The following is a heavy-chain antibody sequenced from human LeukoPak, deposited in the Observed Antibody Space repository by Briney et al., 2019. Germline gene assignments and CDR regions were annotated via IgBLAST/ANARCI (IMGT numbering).Heavy chain of an antibody. V-gene: IGHV6-1*01. D-gene: IGHD6-19*01. CDR2: TYYRSKWYN. J-gene: IGHJ6*03. CDR3: ARDPVSSGWYGTLNGGRYYYYMDV. Sequence: SQTLSLTCAISGDSVSSNSAAWNWIRQSPSRGLEWLGRTYYRSKWYNDYAVSVKSRITINPDTSKNQFSLQLNSVTPEDTAVYYCARDPVSSGWYGTLNGGRYYYYMDVWGKGTTVTISS. CDR1: GDSVSSNSAA.